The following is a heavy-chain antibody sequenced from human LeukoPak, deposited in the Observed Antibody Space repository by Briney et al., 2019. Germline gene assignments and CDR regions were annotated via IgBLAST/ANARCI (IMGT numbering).Heavy chain of an antibody. D-gene: IGHD6-19*01. CDR3: ARDSSGWYTADY. CDR2: IIPIFGTA. CDR1: GGTFSSYA. Sequence: ASVKVSWKASGGTFSSYAISWVRHDPGQGLELMEGIIPIFGTANYAQKFQGRVTITADESTSTAYMELSSLRSEDTAVYYCARDSSGWYTADYWGQGTLVTVSS. J-gene: IGHJ4*02. V-gene: IGHV1-69*13.